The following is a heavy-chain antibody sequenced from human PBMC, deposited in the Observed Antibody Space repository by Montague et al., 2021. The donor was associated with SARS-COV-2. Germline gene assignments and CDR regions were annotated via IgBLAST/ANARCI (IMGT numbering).Heavy chain of an antibody. CDR3: FRVPYRLLFVPRYYGMDV. CDR1: VELMRRSE. V-gene: IGHV4-34*01. J-gene: IGHJ6*02. CDR2: LGNNRST. Sequence: SETLSLTCAGDVELMRRSEEHTSELQPPPELVCSAVLGNNRSTSYNPSLKSRVTLSVDTSKNQFSLQLSSATAAATAVYYCFRVPYRLLFVPRYYGMDVWGQGTTVNVSS. D-gene: IGHD2-2*01.